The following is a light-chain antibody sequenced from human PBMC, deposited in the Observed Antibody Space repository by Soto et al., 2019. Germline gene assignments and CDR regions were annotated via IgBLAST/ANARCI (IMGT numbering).Light chain of an antibody. J-gene: IGLJ1*01. CDR1: SSDVGAYNY. CDR2: DVS. V-gene: IGLV2-14*03. CDR3: SSYTTSSTYV. Sequence: QSALTQPASVSGSPGQSIAIYFTGTSSDVGAYNYVSWYQQHPGKAPKLMIYDVSNRPSGVSNRFSGSKSGNTASLNISGLQAEDEADYYCSSYTTSSTYVFGTGTKVTVL.